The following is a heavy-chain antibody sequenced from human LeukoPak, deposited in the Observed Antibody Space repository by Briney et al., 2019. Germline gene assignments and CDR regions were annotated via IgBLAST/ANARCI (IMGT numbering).Heavy chain of an antibody. D-gene: IGHD5-18*01. J-gene: IGHJ4*02. CDR3: AREGGYSYDLLDY. V-gene: IGHV3-30*04. CDR2: ISYDGSNK. Sequence: GGSLRLSCAASGFTFSSYAMHWVRQAPGKGLEWVAVISYDGSNKYYADSVKGRFTISRDNSKNTLCLQMNSLRAEDTAVYYCAREGGYSYDLLDYWGQGTLVTVSS. CDR1: GFTFSSYA.